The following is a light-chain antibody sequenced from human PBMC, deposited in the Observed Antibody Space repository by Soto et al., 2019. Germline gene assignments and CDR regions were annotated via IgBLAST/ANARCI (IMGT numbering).Light chain of an antibody. Sequence: DIQMTQSPSSLSASVGDKVTITCRASQDISSWLAWFQQKPGKAPKLLIYSASSLQSGVPSGFSCSGSGTDFSRTISGLQPEDFAVYYCPQTNSFPFTFGRGTKVEI. J-gene: IGKJ4*01. CDR1: QDISSW. CDR2: SAS. CDR3: PQTNSFPFT. V-gene: IGKV1-12*01.